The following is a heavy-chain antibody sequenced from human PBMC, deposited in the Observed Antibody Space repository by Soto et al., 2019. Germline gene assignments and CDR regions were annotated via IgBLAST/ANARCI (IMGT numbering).Heavy chain of an antibody. CDR1: GYTFTGYY. Sequence: ASVKVFCKASGYTFTGYYMHWLRQAPGQAGEGLGWINPNSGGRNYAQKLQGRVTVTMAMSISTAYMELSRLRSDNTAVYYFASWAMVDVRDSHYGMDVWGHGTTVTVSS. D-gene: IGHD3-16*01. J-gene: IGHJ6*02. CDR3: ASWAMVDVRDSHYGMDV. V-gene: IGHV1-2*02. CDR2: INPNSGGR.